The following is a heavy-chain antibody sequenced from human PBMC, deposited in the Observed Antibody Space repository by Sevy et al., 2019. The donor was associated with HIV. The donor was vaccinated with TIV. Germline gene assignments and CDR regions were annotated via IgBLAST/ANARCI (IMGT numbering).Heavy chain of an antibody. J-gene: IGHJ6*02. CDR1: GFTFSSYA. CDR2: SSGSGGST. CDR3: AKDRPEDYYYYYGMDV. Sequence: GGSLRLSCAASGFTFSSYAMSWVRQAPGKGLEWVSASSGSGGSTDYTDSVKGRFTISRDNSKNTLNLQMNSLRAEDTAVYYCAKDRPEDYYYYYGMDVWGQGTTVTASS. V-gene: IGHV3-23*01.